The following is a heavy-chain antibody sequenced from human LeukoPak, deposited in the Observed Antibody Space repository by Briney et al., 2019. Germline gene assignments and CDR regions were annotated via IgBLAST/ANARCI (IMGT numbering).Heavy chain of an antibody. D-gene: IGHD1-20*01. CDR1: GFTVSSNY. CDR2: IYSGGST. CDR3: ASRITGTTSRDAFDI. J-gene: IGHJ3*02. Sequence: GGSLRLSCAASGFTVSSNYMSWVRQAPGKGLEWVSVIYSGGSTYYADSVKGRFTISRHNSKNTLYLQMNSLRAEDTAVYYCASRITGTTSRDAFDIWGQGTMFTVSS. V-gene: IGHV3-53*04.